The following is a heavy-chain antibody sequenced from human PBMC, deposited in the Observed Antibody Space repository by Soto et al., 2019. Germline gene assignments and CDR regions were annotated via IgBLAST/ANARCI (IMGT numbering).Heavy chain of an antibody. Sequence: EVQLVESVGDSVQPGGSLRLSCAASGFTFSTYWMHLVRQAPGEGLVWVSRIKGDESSTSSADSVKGRFTISRDNAKNTLYLHMNSLRADDTAVYYCARGAFHNYYVDYWGQGTLVTVSS. CDR2: IKGDESST. CDR3: ARGAFHNYYVDY. D-gene: IGHD3-3*02. J-gene: IGHJ4*02. V-gene: IGHV3-74*01. CDR1: GFTFSTYW.